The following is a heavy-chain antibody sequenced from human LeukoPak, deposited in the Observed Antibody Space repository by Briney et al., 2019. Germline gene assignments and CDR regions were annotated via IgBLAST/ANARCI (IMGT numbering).Heavy chain of an antibody. CDR2: IFNGGST. D-gene: IGHD1-26*01. CDR1: GFAVSSNH. J-gene: IGHJ1*01. V-gene: IGHV3-53*01. CDR3: ATSIVGLTYDGHFQH. Sequence: PGGSLRLSCAASGFAVSSNHMNWVRQAPGKGLGWVSVIFNGGSTYYADSVKGRFTISRDNSKNTLYLQMNSLRAEDTAVYYCATSIVGLTYDGHFQHWGQGTLVTVSS.